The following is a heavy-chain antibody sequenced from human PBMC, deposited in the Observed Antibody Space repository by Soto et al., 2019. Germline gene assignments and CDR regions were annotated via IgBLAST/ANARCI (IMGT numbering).Heavy chain of an antibody. CDR1: GGTFSSYA. Sequence: GASVKVSCKASGGTFSSYAISWVRQAPGQGLEWMGGIIPIFGTANYAQKFQGRVTITADESTSTAYMELSSLRSEDTAVYYCARDLTPGYYYYYGMDVWGQGTTVTVSS. CDR3: ARDLTPGYYYYYGMDV. V-gene: IGHV1-69*13. J-gene: IGHJ6*02. CDR2: IIPIFGTA.